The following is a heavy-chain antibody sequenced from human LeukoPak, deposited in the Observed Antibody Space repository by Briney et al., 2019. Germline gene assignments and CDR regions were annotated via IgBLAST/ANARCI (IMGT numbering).Heavy chain of an antibody. J-gene: IGHJ6*03. D-gene: IGHD2-2*02. CDR2: INGGGGTT. CDR3: TLQTRYCSSTSCYNDYYYMDV. Sequence: GGSLRLSCAGSGFTFSSHAMNWVRQAPGKGLEGVSVINGGGGTTYYTDSVKGRFTISRDNSKNTLYLQMNSLRAEDTAVYYCTLQTRYCSSTSCYNDYYYMDVWGKGTTVTVSS. CDR1: GFTFSSHA. V-gene: IGHV3-23*01.